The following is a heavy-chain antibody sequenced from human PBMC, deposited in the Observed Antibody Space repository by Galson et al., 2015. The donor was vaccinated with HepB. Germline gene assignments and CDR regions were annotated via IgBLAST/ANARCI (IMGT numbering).Heavy chain of an antibody. CDR3: AKDQGTTVVTSLDY. J-gene: IGHJ4*02. CDR1: GFTFSTYA. CDR2: ISNRGGRT. Sequence: SLRLSCAASGFTFSTYAMNWVRQAPGKGLEWVSVISNRGGRTHYAYSVKGRFTISRDNSKNTVYLQMNSLRAEDTALYFCAKDQGTTVVTSLDYWGQGTLVTVSS. D-gene: IGHD4-23*01. V-gene: IGHV3-23*01.